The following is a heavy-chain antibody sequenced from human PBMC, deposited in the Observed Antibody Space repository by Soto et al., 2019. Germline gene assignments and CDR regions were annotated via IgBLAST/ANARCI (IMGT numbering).Heavy chain of an antibody. Sequence: QVQLVQSGAEVKKPGASVKVSCKASGYEFSSYGITWVRQAPGQGLEWLGWISTFNGKTIYAQNLQDRVTMTIDASTSAAYLELRSLRSDDTALYYCARVNEGVYYDSRGYFDYWGQGTLVTVSS. CDR2: ISTFNGKT. J-gene: IGHJ4*02. D-gene: IGHD3-22*01. V-gene: IGHV1-18*01. CDR1: GYEFSSYG. CDR3: ARVNEGVYYDSRGYFDY.